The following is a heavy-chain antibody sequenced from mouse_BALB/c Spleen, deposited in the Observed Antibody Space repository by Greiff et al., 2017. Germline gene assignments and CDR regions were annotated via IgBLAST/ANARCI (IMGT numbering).Heavy chain of an antibody. CDR1: GDSITSGY. D-gene: IGHD1-1*01. V-gene: IGHV3-8*02. Sequence: EVQLQESGPSLVKPSQTLSLTCSVTGDSITSGYWNWIRKFPGNKLEYMGYISYSGSTYYNPSLKSRISITRDTSKNQYYLQLNSVTTEDTATYYCARDYGSSPHAMDYWGQGTSVTVSS. CDR3: ARDYGSSPHAMDY. J-gene: IGHJ4*01. CDR2: ISYSGST.